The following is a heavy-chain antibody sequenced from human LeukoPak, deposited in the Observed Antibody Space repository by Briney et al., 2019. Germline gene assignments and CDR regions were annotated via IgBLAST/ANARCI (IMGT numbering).Heavy chain of an antibody. D-gene: IGHD5-12*01. CDR3: AREGVATTYYFDY. CDR2: ISWNSGDI. V-gene: IGHV3-9*01. Sequence: GRSLRLSCAASGFTFDDFAIHWVRQAPGKGLEWVSRISWNSGDIVYADSVKGRFTISRDNSKNTLYLQMNSLRAEDTAVYDCAREGVATTYYFDYWGQGTLVTVSS. J-gene: IGHJ4*02. CDR1: GFTFDDFA.